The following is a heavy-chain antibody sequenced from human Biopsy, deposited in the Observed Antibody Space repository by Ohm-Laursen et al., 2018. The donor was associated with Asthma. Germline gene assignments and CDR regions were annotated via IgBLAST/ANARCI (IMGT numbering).Heavy chain of an antibody. Sequence: SLRLSCTASGFVFRSHAMHWVRQAPGKGLEWVADVSYDGGVAHYADSVKGRFTISRDNSKNTLYLQMSSLRADDTAVYYCAKGGTYTTDRYAYWGQGSLVTVSS. CDR3: AKGGTYTTDRYAY. V-gene: IGHV3-33*08. J-gene: IGHJ4*02. CDR2: VSYDGGVA. CDR1: GFVFRSHA. D-gene: IGHD1-26*01.